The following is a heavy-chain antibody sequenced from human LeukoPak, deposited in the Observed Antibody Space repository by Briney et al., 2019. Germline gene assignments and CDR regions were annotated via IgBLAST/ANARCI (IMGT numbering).Heavy chain of an antibody. D-gene: IGHD6-13*01. Sequence: ASVKVSFTASGYTFTSYGISWVRQAPGQGLEWMGWISAYNGNTNYAQKLQGRVTMTTDTSTSTAYMELRSLRSDDTAVYYCARVRGSSSWRRDPDYWGQGTLVTVSS. CDR3: ARVRGSSSWRRDPDY. V-gene: IGHV1-18*01. CDR2: ISAYNGNT. CDR1: GYTFTSYG. J-gene: IGHJ4*02.